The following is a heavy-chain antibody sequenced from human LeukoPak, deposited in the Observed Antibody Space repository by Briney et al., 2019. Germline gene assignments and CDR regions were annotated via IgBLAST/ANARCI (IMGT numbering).Heavy chain of an antibody. CDR3: ARDLISDFWSGYYPQFDY. CDR1: GYTFTSYG. D-gene: IGHD3-3*01. V-gene: IGHV1-2*02. J-gene: IGHJ4*02. CDR2: INPNSGGT. Sequence: ASVKVSCKASGYTFTSYGISWVRQAPGQGLEWMGWINPNSGGTNYAQKFQGRVTMTRDTSISTAYMELSRLRSDDTAVYYCARDLISDFWSGYYPQFDYWGQGTLVTVSS.